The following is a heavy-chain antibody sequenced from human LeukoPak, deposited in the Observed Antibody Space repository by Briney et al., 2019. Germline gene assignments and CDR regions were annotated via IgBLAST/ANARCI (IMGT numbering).Heavy chain of an antibody. CDR1: IGSFSGFY. CDR2: IYHSGST. CDR3: ASSKAAAGTLLLAFDI. Sequence: SEPQSLTCALYIGSFSGFYWRWLRHPRGRGLEWIGGIYHSGSTNYNPSLKSRVTISVDTSKNQFSLKLSSVTAADTAVYYCASSKAAAGTLLLAFDIWGQGAMVTVSS. V-gene: IGHV4-34*01. J-gene: IGHJ3*02. D-gene: IGHD6-13*01.